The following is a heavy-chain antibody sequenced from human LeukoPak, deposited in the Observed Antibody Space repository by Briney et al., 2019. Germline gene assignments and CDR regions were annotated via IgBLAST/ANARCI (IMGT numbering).Heavy chain of an antibody. CDR1: GFTFSTYA. Sequence: PGGSLRLSCAASGFTFSTYAMSWVRQAPGKGLEWVAVIWSDGSNKYYADPVKGRFTISRDNSKNTVYLEMNSLRAEDTAVYYCARDWGWPRGAFDFWGQGTMVTVSS. D-gene: IGHD3-16*01. V-gene: IGHV3-33*08. J-gene: IGHJ3*01. CDR3: ARDWGWPRGAFDF. CDR2: IWSDGSNK.